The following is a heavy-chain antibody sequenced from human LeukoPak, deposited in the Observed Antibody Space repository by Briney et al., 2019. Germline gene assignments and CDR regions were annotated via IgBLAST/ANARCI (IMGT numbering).Heavy chain of an antibody. Sequence: GGSLRLSCAASGFTFSDYYMSWIRQAPGKGLEWVSYISSSGGTIYYADSVKRRFTISRDNAKNSLYLQMNSLRAEDTAVYYCARGSERKYCSSTSCYIPPIDYWGQGTLVTVSS. CDR1: GFTFSDYY. J-gene: IGHJ4*02. CDR2: ISSSGGTI. D-gene: IGHD2-2*02. V-gene: IGHV3-11*04. CDR3: ARGSERKYCSSTSCYIPPIDY.